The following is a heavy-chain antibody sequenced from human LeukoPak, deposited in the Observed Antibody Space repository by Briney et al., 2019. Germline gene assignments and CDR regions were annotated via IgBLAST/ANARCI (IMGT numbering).Heavy chain of an antibody. CDR3: TKAYGSGSYFVGIFDY. CDR2: ISSSGSYI. D-gene: IGHD3-10*01. CDR1: GFTFSTYS. J-gene: IGHJ4*02. V-gene: IGHV3-21*01. Sequence: GGSLRLSCAASGFTFSTYSMNWVRQAPGKGLEWVSSISSSGSYIYYADSMKGRFTISRDNAKNSLYLQMNSLRAEDTAVYYCTKAYGSGSYFVGIFDYWGQGTLVTVSS.